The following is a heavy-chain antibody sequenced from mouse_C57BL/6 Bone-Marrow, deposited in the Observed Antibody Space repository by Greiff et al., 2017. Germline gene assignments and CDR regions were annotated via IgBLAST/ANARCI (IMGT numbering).Heavy chain of an antibody. Sequence: VQLQQSGAELVRPGTSVKMSCKASGYTFTNYWIGWAKQRPGHGLEWIGDIYPGGGYTNYNEKFKGKATLTADKSSSPAYMQFSSLTSEDSAIYYCARWGDYDGGGDSMDYWGQGTSVTVSS. D-gene: IGHD2-4*01. J-gene: IGHJ4*01. CDR1: GYTFTNYW. CDR2: IYPGGGYT. V-gene: IGHV1-63*01. CDR3: ARWGDYDGGGDSMDY.